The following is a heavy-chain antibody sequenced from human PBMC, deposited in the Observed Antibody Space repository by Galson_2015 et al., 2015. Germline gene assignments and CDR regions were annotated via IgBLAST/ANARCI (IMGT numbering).Heavy chain of an antibody. V-gene: IGHV3-48*03. J-gene: IGHJ4*02. CDR2: IGKSGGTM. CDR1: GFTFSNYG. Sequence: SLRLSCAASGFTFSNYGMNWVRQAPGKGLEWVSYIGKSGGTMYYADSVKGRFTISRDNAKNSVFLQMNSLRVEDTAVYYCARDGSRWGFASWGQGTLVTASS. D-gene: IGHD3-16*01. CDR3: ARDGSRWGFAS.